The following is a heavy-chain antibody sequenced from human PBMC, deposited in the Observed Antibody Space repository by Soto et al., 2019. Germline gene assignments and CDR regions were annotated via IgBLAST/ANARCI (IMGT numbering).Heavy chain of an antibody. Sequence: QVQLLQSGAEVKKPGASLRVSCKTSGYTFSGYYIHWGRQARGQGLEWMGCINPASGATKYAQKFRGRVTMTRVTSISTAYMELSRLRSDDKAMYYCARGRGEVGSGWDYDHWGRGTLITVS. V-gene: IGHV1-2*02. D-gene: IGHD6-25*01. J-gene: IGHJ4*02. CDR3: ARGRGEVGSGWDYDH. CDR1: GYTFSGYY. CDR2: INPASGAT.